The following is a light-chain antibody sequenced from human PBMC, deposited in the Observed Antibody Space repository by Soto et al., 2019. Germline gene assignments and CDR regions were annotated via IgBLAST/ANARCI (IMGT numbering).Light chain of an antibody. CDR1: QSVSSY. J-gene: IGKJ3*01. V-gene: IGKV3-11*01. CDR2: DAS. CDR3: QQRSNWLFT. Sequence: EIVMTQSPATLPVSPGERATLSCRASQSVSSYLAWYQQKPGQAPRLLIYDASNRATGIPARFSGSGSGTDFTLTISSLEPEDFAVYYCQQRSNWLFTFGPGTKVDIK.